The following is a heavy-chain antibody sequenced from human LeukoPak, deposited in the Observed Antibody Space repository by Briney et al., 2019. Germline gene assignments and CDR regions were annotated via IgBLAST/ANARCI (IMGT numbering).Heavy chain of an antibody. V-gene: IGHV3-23*01. Sequence: GGSLRLSCAASGFIFCSYAMSWVRQGPEKGLEWVSTISSSGSATYYADSVKGGFTISRDNSKTTLYLQMNSLRDEDTALYHCTRDKSASSPREWFDPWGQGTVVTVSS. CDR3: TRDKSASSPREWFDP. J-gene: IGHJ5*02. CDR2: ISSSGSAT. D-gene: IGHD6-6*01. CDR1: GFIFCSYA.